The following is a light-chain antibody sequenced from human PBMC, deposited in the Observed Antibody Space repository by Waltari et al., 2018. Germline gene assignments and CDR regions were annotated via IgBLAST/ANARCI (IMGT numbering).Light chain of an antibody. CDR2: DVS. Sequence: SALTQPASVSGSPGQSITISCTGTSRDIGGFNYVSCYQQHPGKAPKLMIYDVSNRPSGVSNRFSGSKSGNTASLTISGLQAEDEADYYCSSYRSSFTYVVFGGGTKLTVL. V-gene: IGLV2-14*03. J-gene: IGLJ2*01. CDR1: SRDIGGFNY. CDR3: SSYRSSFTYVV.